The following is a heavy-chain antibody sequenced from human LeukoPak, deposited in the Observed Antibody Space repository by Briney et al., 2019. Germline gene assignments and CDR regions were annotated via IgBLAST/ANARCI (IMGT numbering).Heavy chain of an antibody. CDR3: AREDCSGGGCYWLRAFDI. CDR2: INPSGGST. D-gene: IGHD2-15*01. CDR1: GYTFTSYY. Sequence: ASVQVSCQASGYTFTSYYLHWVRQAPGQGLEGMGIINPSGGSTSYAQKFQCRVTMTRDTSTSTVYMELSSLRSEDTAVYYCAREDCSGGGCYWLRAFDIWGQGTMVTVSS. V-gene: IGHV1-46*01. J-gene: IGHJ3*02.